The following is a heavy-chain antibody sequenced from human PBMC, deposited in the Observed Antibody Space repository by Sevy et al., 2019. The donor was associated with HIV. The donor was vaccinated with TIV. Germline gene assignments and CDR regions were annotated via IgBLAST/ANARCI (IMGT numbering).Heavy chain of an antibody. Sequence: GGSLRLSCAASGFVFTKAWMHWVRQAPGKEPEWIGRIKSKTAGGTSDYATPLEGRFNISRDDSSDTLYLQINNLKIADTAVYYCTTAHNWFGDLRLYWGPGTLVTVSS. CDR2: IKSKTAGGTS. CDR3: TTAHNWFGDLRLY. V-gene: IGHV3-15*01. D-gene: IGHD3-10*01. CDR1: GFVFTKAW. J-gene: IGHJ4*02.